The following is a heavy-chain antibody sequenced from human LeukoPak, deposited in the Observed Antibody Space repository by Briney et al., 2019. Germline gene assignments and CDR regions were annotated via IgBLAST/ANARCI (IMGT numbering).Heavy chain of an antibody. Sequence: GGSLRLSCAASGFTFSSYSMNWVRQAPGKGLEWVSSISSSSSYIYYADSVKGRFTISRDNAKTSLYLQMNSLRAEDTAVYYCARDQIPMIAVAGTLFGYWGQGTLVTVSS. CDR2: ISSSSSYI. CDR1: GFTFSSYS. D-gene: IGHD6-19*01. CDR3: ARDQIPMIAVAGTLFGY. V-gene: IGHV3-21*01. J-gene: IGHJ4*02.